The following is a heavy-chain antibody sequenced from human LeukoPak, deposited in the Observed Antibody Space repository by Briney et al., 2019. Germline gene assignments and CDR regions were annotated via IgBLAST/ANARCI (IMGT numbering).Heavy chain of an antibody. Sequence: SETLSLTCAVYGGSFSGYYWSWIRQPPGKGLEWIGEINHSGSTNYNSSLKSRVTISVDTSKNQFSLKLSSVTAADTAVYYCARGKGSGSYSKGLDYWGQGTLVTVSS. CDR3: ARGKGSGSYSKGLDY. J-gene: IGHJ4*02. V-gene: IGHV4-34*01. CDR1: GGSFSGYY. D-gene: IGHD3-10*01. CDR2: INHSGST.